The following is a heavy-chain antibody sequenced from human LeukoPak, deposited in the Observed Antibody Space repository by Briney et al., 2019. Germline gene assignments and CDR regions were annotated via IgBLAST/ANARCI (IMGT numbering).Heavy chain of an antibody. Sequence: GASVNVSCKASGYPFRNYDINWLRQATGQGLEWMGWMNPNSGNTGYAQKFQGRVTMTRNTSISTAYMELSSLRSEDTAVYYCARGYHRYYYGSGRWYNWFDPWGQGTLVTASS. CDR1: GYPFRNYD. J-gene: IGHJ5*02. CDR3: ARGYHRYYYGSGRWYNWFDP. D-gene: IGHD3-10*01. V-gene: IGHV1-8*01. CDR2: MNPNSGNT.